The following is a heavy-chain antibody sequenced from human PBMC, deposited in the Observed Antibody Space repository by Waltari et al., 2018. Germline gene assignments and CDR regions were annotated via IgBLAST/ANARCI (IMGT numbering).Heavy chain of an antibody. Sequence: EVQLVESGGGLIQPGGSLRLSCAASGFIVSNNYMSWVRQATGKGLEWVGRTRNKANSYTTEYAASVKGRFTISRDDSKNSLYLQMNSLKTEDTAVYYCARGWQQDNWEYDYWGQGTLVTVSS. CDR1: GFIVSNNY. V-gene: IGHV3-72*01. J-gene: IGHJ4*02. CDR2: TRNKANSYTT. CDR3: ARGWQQDNWEYDY. D-gene: IGHD6-13*01.